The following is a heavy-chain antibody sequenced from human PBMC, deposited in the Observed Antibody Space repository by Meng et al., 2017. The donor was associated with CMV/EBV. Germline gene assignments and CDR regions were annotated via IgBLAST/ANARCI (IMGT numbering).Heavy chain of an antibody. CDR1: GYTFTDYY. V-gene: IGHV1-69-2*01. J-gene: IGHJ4*02. D-gene: IGHD6-6*01. Sequence: ASVKVSCKVSGYTFTDYYMHWVQQAPGKGLEWMGLVDPEDGETIYAEKFQGRVTITADTSTDTAYMELSSLRSDDTAVYYCATDKVGSIAALHYWGQGTLVTVSS. CDR3: ATDKVGSIAALHY. CDR2: VDPEDGET.